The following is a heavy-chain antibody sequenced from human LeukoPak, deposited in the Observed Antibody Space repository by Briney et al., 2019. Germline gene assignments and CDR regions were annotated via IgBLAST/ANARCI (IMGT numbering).Heavy chain of an antibody. CDR1: GGSFSGYY. Sequence: SETLSLTCAVYGGSFSGYYWSWIRQPPGKGLEWIGEINHSGSTNYNPSLKSRVTISVDTSKNQFSLKLSSVTAADTAVYYCARDPASTYYYYYMDVWGKGTTVTVSS. CDR2: INHSGST. V-gene: IGHV4-34*01. CDR3: ARDPASTYYYYYMDV. J-gene: IGHJ6*03. D-gene: IGHD2/OR15-2a*01.